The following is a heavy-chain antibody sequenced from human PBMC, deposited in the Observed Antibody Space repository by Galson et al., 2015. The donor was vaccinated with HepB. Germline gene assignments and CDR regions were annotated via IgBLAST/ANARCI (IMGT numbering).Heavy chain of an antibody. D-gene: IGHD5-12*01. CDR3: ARSSGYDSLDPNSRYYFDY. V-gene: IGHV1-46*03. J-gene: IGHJ4*02. CDR1: GYTFTSYY. Sequence: SVKVSCKASGYTFTSYYMHWARQAPGQGLEWMGIINPSGGSTSYAQKFQGRVTMTRDTSTSTVYMELSSLRSEDTAVYYCARSSGYDSLDPNSRYYFDYWGQGTLVTVSS. CDR2: INPSGGST.